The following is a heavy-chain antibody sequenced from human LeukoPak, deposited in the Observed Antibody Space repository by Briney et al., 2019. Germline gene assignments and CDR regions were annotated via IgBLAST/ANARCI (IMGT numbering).Heavy chain of an antibody. CDR1: GGSINSGTYY. CDR2: IYYSGST. V-gene: IGHV4-39*07. CDR3: TRVCFPATQASLYDSTIGYLDL. D-gene: IGHD3-22*01. J-gene: IGHJ2*01. Sequence: PSETLSLTCSVSGGSINSGTYYWAWIRQPPGKGLEWIGAIYYSGSTYYSPSLKSRVSMSIDTSTNQFSLRLTSVTAADTAMFYCTRVCFPATQASLYDSTIGYLDLWGRGTLVTVSS.